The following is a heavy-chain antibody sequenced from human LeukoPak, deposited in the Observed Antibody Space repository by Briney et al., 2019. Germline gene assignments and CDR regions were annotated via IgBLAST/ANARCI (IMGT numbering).Heavy chain of an antibody. D-gene: IGHD5-24*01. CDR1: GFTFSSYE. CDR2: ISSSGSTI. V-gene: IGHV3-48*03. Sequence: GGSLRLSCAASGFTFSSYEMNWVRQAPGKGLEWVSYISSSGSTIYYADSVKGRFTISRDNAKNSLYLQMNSLRAEDTAVYYCARGPVEMATIDYWGQGTLVTVSS. CDR3: ARGPVEMATIDY. J-gene: IGHJ4*02.